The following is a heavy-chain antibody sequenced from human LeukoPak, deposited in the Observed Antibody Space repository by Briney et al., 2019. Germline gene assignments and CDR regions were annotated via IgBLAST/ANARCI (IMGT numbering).Heavy chain of an antibody. V-gene: IGHV4-30-2*01. Sequence: SQTLSLTCAVSGGSISSGGYSWSWIRQPPGKGLEWIGYIYHSGSTYYNPSLKSRVTILVDRSKNQFSLKLSSVTAADTAVYYCARAYLAFDIWGQGTMVTVSS. CDR3: ARAYLAFDI. J-gene: IGHJ3*02. CDR2: IYHSGST. CDR1: GGSISSGGYS.